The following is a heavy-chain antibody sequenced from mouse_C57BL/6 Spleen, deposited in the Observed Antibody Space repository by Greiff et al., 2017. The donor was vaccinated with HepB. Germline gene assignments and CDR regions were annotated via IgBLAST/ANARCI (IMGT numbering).Heavy chain of an antibody. CDR3: ARERWLLQGYFDY. CDR1: GYAFSSYW. V-gene: IGHV1-80*01. CDR2: IYPGDGDT. Sequence: VQLQQSGAELVKPGASVKISCKASGYAFSSYWMNWVKQRPGKGLEWIGQIYPGDGDTNYNGKFKGKATLTADKSSSTAYMQLSSLTSEDSAVYFCARERWLLQGYFDYWGQGTTLTVSS. D-gene: IGHD2-3*01. J-gene: IGHJ2*01.